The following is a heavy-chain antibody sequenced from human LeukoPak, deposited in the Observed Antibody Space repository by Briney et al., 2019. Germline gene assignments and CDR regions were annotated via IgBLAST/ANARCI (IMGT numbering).Heavy chain of an antibody. CDR2: IYYSGST. CDR3: ARHRIVVVPAAKKGRWFDP. CDR1: GGSISSYY. Sequence: SETLSLTCTVSGGSISSYYWSWIRQPPGKGLEWIGYIYYSGSTNYNPSLESRVTISVDTSKNQFSLKLSSVTAADTAVYYCARHRIVVVPAAKKGRWFDPWGQGTLVTVSS. V-gene: IGHV4-59*08. D-gene: IGHD2-2*01. J-gene: IGHJ5*02.